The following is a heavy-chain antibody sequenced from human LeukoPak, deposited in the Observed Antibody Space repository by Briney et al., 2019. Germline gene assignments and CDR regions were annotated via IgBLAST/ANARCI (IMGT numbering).Heavy chain of an antibody. CDR2: ISGSGGST. CDR3: AKVLHDSSGYYLDYFDY. V-gene: IGHV3-23*01. D-gene: IGHD3-22*01. J-gene: IGHJ4*02. Sequence: GGSLRLSCAASGFTFSSYAMSWVRQAPGKGLEWVSAISGSGGSTYYADSVKGRFTISRDNSKNTLYLQMNSLRAEDTAVYYCAKVLHDSSGYYLDYFDYWGQGTLVTVSS. CDR1: GFTFSSYA.